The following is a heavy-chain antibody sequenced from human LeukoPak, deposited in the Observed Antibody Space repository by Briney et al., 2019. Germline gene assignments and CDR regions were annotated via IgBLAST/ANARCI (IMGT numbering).Heavy chain of an antibody. J-gene: IGHJ3*02. V-gene: IGHV3-21*01. CDR1: GFTFSSYS. CDR3: ARKSYDSGSPRAFDI. D-gene: IGHD6-19*01. Sequence: PGGSLRLSCAASGFTFSSYSMNWVRQAPGKGLEWVSSISSSNNYIYYAGSVKGRFTISRDNAKNSLYLQMNSLRDEDTALYYCARKSYDSGSPRAFDIWGQGTMVTVSS. CDR2: ISSSNNYI.